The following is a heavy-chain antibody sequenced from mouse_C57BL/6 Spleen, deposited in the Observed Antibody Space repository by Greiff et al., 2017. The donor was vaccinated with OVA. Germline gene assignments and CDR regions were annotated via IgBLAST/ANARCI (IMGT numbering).Heavy chain of an antibody. CDR3: ARDLYHWYFDV. J-gene: IGHJ1*03. V-gene: IGHV3-6*01. CDR1: GYSITSGYF. D-gene: IGHD2-1*01. Sequence: EVQLQQSGPGLVKPSQSLSLSCSVTGYSITSGYFWYLIRQFPGNHLEWMGFISYDGSNNYNPSLKNRISITRDTSKNQFFLKLNSVTTEDTATXYCARDLYHWYFDVWGTGTTVTVSS. CDR2: ISYDGSN.